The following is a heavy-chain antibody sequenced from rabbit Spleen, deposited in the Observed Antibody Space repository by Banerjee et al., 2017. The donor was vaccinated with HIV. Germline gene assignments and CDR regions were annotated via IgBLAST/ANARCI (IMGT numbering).Heavy chain of an antibody. V-gene: IGHV1S47*01. CDR1: GFDFSSKW. D-gene: IGHD6-1*01. CDR2: IANGDGST. Sequence: QQQLEESGGGLVKPEGSLTLTCKASGFDFSSKWIWWVRQAPGKGPEWIACIANGDGSTYYASWVNGRFTISRSTSLNTVTLQMTSLSAADTARYFCARGGRSYSLWGPGTLVTVS. J-gene: IGHJ6*01. CDR3: ARGGRSYSL.